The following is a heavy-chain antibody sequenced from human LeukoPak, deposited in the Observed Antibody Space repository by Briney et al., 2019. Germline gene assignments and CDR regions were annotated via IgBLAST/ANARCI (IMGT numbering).Heavy chain of an antibody. CDR1: GFTFSSYW. J-gene: IGHJ4*02. Sequence: PGGSLRLSXEASGFTFSSYWMSWVRQSPGKGLEWVANIRDDGGEIYYVDSVKGRFTISRDNAKSSLFLQMNRLRAEDAAVYYCARDKPRGSYYGSIFDSWGQGTLVTVSS. D-gene: IGHD1-26*01. CDR2: IRDDGGEI. V-gene: IGHV3-7*01. CDR3: ARDKPRGSYYGSIFDS.